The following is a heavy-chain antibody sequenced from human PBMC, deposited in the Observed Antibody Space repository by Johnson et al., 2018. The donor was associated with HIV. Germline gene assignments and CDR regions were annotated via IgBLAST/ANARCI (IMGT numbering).Heavy chain of an antibody. D-gene: IGHD3-22*01. CDR1: GFIIDDYG. Sequence: MQLVESGGGVVRPGGSLRLSCAASGFIIDDYGMSWVRQAPGKGLEWVSGISCNSGSIGYADSVKGRFTISRNESKNTLYLQMTSLKIDDSAVYYCATVVVIMQDALDIWGQGTMVNVSS. CDR2: ISCNSGSI. CDR3: ATVVVIMQDALDI. V-gene: IGHV3-20*04. J-gene: IGHJ3*02.